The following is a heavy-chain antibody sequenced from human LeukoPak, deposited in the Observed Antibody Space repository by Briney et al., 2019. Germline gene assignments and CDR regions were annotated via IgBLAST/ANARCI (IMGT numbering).Heavy chain of an antibody. Sequence: ASVKVSCKASGYTFTSYAMNWVRQAPGQGLEWMGWINTNTGNPTYAQGFTGRFVFSLDTSVSTAYLQISSLKAENTAVYYCAREDLGDNYDSSGSAFDYWGQGTLVTVSS. J-gene: IGHJ4*02. V-gene: IGHV7-4-1*02. CDR2: INTNTGNP. CDR3: AREDLGDNYDSSGSAFDY. D-gene: IGHD3-22*01. CDR1: GYTFTSYA.